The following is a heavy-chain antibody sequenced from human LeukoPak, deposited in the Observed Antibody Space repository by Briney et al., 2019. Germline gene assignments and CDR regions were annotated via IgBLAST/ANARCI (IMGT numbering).Heavy chain of an antibody. CDR1: GGSISSGDYY. J-gene: IGHJ4*02. CDR3: AREAGIAAAGILSEVDY. D-gene: IGHD6-13*01. Sequence: PSETLSLTCTVSGGSISSGDYYWSWIRQPPGKGLEWIGYIYYSGSTYYNPSLKSRVTISVDTSKNQFSLKLSSVTAADTAVYYCAREAGIAAAGILSEVDYWGQGTLVTVSS. V-gene: IGHV4-30-4*01. CDR2: IYYSGST.